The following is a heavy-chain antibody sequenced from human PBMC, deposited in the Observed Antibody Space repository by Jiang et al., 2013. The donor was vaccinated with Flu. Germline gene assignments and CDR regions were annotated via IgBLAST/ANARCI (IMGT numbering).Heavy chain of an antibody. D-gene: IGHD2-15*01. V-gene: IGHV4-59*01. CDR2: SITWEH. CDR3: ARADCSGGTCYPIDY. J-gene: IGHJ4*02. Sequence: LDWIGISITWEHQLQPSLKSRVTISVDTSKNQXSLKVSAVTAADTAVYYCARADCSGGTCYPIDYWGQGTLVTVSS.